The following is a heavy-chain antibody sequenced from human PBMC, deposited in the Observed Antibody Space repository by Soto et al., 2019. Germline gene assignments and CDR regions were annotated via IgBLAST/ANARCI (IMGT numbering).Heavy chain of an antibody. Sequence: QVQLVQSGAEVKKPGASVKVSCKASGYTFTSYYMHWVRQAPGQGLEGMGIINPSGGSTSYAQKFQGRATMPRDPPEQTVYMELSSMRSEDTAVYYCARSGPLGYCSSTSCYDYYYYGMDVWGQGTTVTVSS. D-gene: IGHD2-2*01. CDR1: GYTFTSYY. V-gene: IGHV1-46*01. J-gene: IGHJ6*02. CDR3: ARSGPLGYCSSTSCYDYYYYGMDV. CDR2: INPSGGST.